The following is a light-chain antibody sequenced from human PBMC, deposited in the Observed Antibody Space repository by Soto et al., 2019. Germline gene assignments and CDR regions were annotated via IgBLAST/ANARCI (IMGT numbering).Light chain of an antibody. CDR1: QTVDGNS. CDR3: QKYGSSPFT. V-gene: IGKV3-20*01. Sequence: ENVLTQSPGRLSLSPGERATLSCRASQTVDGNSLAWYQQKPGQAPRLLMFDAFNRATGFPDRFSGSGSGTDFTLTISRLEPDDFVLYYCQKYGSSPFTVGPGTTVDV. J-gene: IGKJ3*01. CDR2: DAF.